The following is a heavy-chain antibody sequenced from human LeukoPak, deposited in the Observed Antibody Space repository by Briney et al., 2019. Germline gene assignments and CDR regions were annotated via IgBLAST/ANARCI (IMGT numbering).Heavy chain of an antibody. V-gene: IGHV3-23*01. D-gene: IGHD1-1*01. CDR1: GFTFKING. CDR2: VGGGNDIS. CDR3: AKDATPMNGIWDHFDS. J-gene: IGHJ4*02. Sequence: GGSLRLSCVASGFTFKINGMSWVRQAPGKGLEGVSSVGGGNDISYSDSVKGRFTGSRDDAKSTVYLQMNSLRVEDTAIYFCAKDATPMNGIWDHFDSWGQGTLVTVSS.